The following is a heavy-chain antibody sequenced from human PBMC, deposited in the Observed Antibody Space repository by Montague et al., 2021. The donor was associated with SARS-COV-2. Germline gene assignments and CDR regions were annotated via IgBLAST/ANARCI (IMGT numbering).Heavy chain of an antibody. CDR1: GGSISSYY. J-gene: IGHJ2*01. CDR2: IYYSGST. V-gene: IGHV4-59*01. Sequence: SETLSLTCTVSGGSISSYYWSWIRQPPGKGLEWIGYIYYSGSTNYSPSLKSRVTISVDTSKNQFSLKLSSVTAADTAVYYCARGPQEYRITMIVVDYWYFDLWGRGTLVTVSS. CDR3: ARGPQEYRITMIVVDYWYFDL. D-gene: IGHD3-22*01.